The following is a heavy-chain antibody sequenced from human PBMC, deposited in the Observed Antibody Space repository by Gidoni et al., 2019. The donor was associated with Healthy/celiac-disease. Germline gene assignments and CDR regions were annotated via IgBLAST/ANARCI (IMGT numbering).Heavy chain of an antibody. CDR3: ASCSGGSCYDYYYGMDV. D-gene: IGHD2-15*01. CDR2: IIPIFGTA. J-gene: IGHJ6*02. V-gene: IGHV1-69*06. Sequence: QVQLVQSGAEVKKPGSSVKVSCKASGGPFSSYAISWVRQAPGQGLEWMGGIIPIFGTANYAQKFQGRVTITADKSTSTAYMELSSLRSEDTAVYYCASCSGGSCYDYYYGMDVWGQGTTVTVSS. CDR1: GGPFSSYA.